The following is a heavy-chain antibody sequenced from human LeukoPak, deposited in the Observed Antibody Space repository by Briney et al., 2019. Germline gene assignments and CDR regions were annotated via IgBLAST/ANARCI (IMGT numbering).Heavy chain of an antibody. CDR3: AKMSGSSGYYEYFQQ. D-gene: IGHD3-22*01. CDR1: GFTFSTYA. J-gene: IGHJ1*01. Sequence: GGSLRLSCAAPGFTFSTYAMTWARQAPGKGLQWVSGISDSGGSTYYADSVKGRFTISRDNSKNTLYLQMNSLRAEDTAVYYCAKMSGSSGYYEYFQQWGQGTLVTVSS. V-gene: IGHV3-23*01. CDR2: ISDSGGST.